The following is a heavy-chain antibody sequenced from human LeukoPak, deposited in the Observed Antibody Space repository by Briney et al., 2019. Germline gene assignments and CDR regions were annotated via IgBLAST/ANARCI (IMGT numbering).Heavy chain of an antibody. CDR2: ITGTADKT. D-gene: IGHD6-19*01. CDR3: ARRGGSRGWGAFDI. Sequence: GESLRLSCSASGFTFTNYVMNWVRQAPGKGLEWVSSITGTADKTYDADSVKGRFTISRDNSKNTLSLQMSSLRVEDTAIYYCARRGGSRGWGAFDIWGQGTIVTVSS. J-gene: IGHJ3*02. V-gene: IGHV3-23*01. CDR1: GFTFTNYV.